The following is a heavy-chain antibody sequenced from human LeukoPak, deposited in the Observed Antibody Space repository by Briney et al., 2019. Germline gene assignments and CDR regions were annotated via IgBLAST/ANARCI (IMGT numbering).Heavy chain of an antibody. CDR1: GYTFTGYY. D-gene: IGHD3-9*01. V-gene: IGHV1-2*02. Sequence: ASVKVSCKASGYTFTGYYMHWVRQAPGQGLEWMGWINPNSGGTNYAQKFQGRVTMTRDTSISTAYMELSRLRSDDTAVYYCARPQGPYDILTGYYYFWGQGTLVTVSS. CDR3: ARPQGPYDILTGYYYF. CDR2: INPNSGGT. J-gene: IGHJ4*02.